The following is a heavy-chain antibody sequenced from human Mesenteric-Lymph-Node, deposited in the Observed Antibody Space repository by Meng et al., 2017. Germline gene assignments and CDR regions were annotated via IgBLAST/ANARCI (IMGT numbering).Heavy chain of an antibody. J-gene: IGHJ5*02. CDR3: ARDGGPVAVAAFENWFDP. Sequence: GGSLRLSCAASGFTFSSYWMSWVRQAPGKGLEWVANIKQDGSEKYYVDSVKGRFTISRDNAKNSLYLQMNSLRAEDTAVYYCARDGGPVAVAAFENWFDPWGQGTLVTVSS. CDR1: GFTFSSYW. D-gene: IGHD6-19*01. V-gene: IGHV3-7*01. CDR2: IKQDGSEK.